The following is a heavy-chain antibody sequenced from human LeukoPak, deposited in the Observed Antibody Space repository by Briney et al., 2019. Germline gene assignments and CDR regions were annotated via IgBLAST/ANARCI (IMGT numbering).Heavy chain of an antibody. CDR1: GGTFSGYN. V-gene: IGHV4-34*01. Sequence: SETLSLTCAVYGGTFSGYNWNWIRQPPGKGLEWVGEISHSGTTNYNSALKRRVTMSVDTSKNQVSLKLPSVTAADTAVYYCARGSPKLDSWGRGTLVIVSS. CDR2: ISHSGTT. J-gene: IGHJ5*01. CDR3: ARGSPKLDS.